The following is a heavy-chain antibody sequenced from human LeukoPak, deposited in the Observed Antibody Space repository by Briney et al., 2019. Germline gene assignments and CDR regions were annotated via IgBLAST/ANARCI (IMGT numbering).Heavy chain of an antibody. CDR1: GGTFSSYA. V-gene: IGHV1-69*13. J-gene: IGHJ4*02. Sequence: GASVKVSCKASGGTFSSYAISWVRQAPGQGLEWMGGIIPIFGTANYAQKFQGRVTITADESTSTAYMELSSLRSEDTAVYYCARGVELGYCSSTSCYGYFDYWGQGTLVTVSS. D-gene: IGHD2-2*01. CDR3: ARGVELGYCSSTSCYGYFDY. CDR2: IIPIFGTA.